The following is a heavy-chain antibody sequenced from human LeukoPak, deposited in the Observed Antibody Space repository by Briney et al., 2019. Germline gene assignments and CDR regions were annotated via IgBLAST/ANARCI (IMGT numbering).Heavy chain of an antibody. CDR2: ISSSSSYI. J-gene: IGHJ3*02. CDR1: GFTFSSYS. V-gene: IGHV3-21*01. D-gene: IGHD4-17*01. Sequence: GGSLRLSCAASGFTFSSYSMNWVRQAPGKGLKWVSSISSSSSYIYYADSVKGRFTISRDNAKNSLYLQMNSLRAEDTAVYYCARDRGDDYGDYGNGAFDIWGQGTMVTVSS. CDR3: ARDRGDDYGDYGNGAFDI.